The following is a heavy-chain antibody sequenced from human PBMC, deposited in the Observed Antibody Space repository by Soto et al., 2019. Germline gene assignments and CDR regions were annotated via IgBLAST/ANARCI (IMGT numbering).Heavy chain of an antibody. CDR2: IYYSGNT. CDR1: GGFISSGGSY. CDR3: SRGVFSGYGSPEFDL. V-gene: IGHV4-30-4*01. D-gene: IGHD6-25*01. Sequence: SETLSLTCTVSGGFISSGGSYWGWIRQPPGKGLEWIGYIYYSGNTILNASLRSRVTLSVDTSKNQFSLNLSSVTAADTAVYYCSRGVFSGYGSPEFDLWGQGTLVTVSS. J-gene: IGHJ4*02.